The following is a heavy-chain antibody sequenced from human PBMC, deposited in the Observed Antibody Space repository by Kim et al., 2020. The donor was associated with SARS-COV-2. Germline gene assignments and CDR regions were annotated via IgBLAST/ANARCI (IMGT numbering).Heavy chain of an antibody. CDR1: GFTFSSYS. J-gene: IGHJ6*02. V-gene: IGHV3-21*01. CDR2: ISSSSSYI. Sequence: GGSLRLSCAASGFTFSSYSMNWVRQAPGKGLEWVSSISSSSSYIYYADSVKGRFTISRDNAKNSLYLQMNSLRAEDTAVYYCARDAHYDFWSGYSYGMDVWGQGTTVTVSS. CDR3: ARDAHYDFWSGYSYGMDV. D-gene: IGHD3-3*01.